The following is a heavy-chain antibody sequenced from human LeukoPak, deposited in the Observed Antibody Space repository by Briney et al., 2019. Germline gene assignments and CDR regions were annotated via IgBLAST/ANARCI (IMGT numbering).Heavy chain of an antibody. Sequence: SETLSLTCAVYGGSFSGYYWSWIRQPPGKGLEWIGEINHSGSTNYNPSLKSRVTISVDTSKNQFSLKLSSVTAADTAVYYCARVGTAMGTFDYWGQGTLVTVSS. V-gene: IGHV4-34*01. CDR1: GGSFSGYY. D-gene: IGHD5-18*01. CDR2: INHSGST. J-gene: IGHJ4*02. CDR3: ARVGTAMGTFDY.